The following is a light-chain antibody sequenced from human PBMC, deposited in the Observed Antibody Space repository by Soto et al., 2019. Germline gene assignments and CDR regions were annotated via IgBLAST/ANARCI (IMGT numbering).Light chain of an antibody. Sequence: QSALTQRASVSGSPGQSITISCTGTSSDVGAYNLVSWYQQHPGKAPKLLIYEVNKRPSGASDRFSGSRSGSTASLTISGLQAEDEADYHCCSYAGGATVVFGGGTKLTVL. CDR1: SSDVGAYNL. CDR3: CSYAGGATVV. V-gene: IGLV2-23*02. CDR2: EVN. J-gene: IGLJ2*01.